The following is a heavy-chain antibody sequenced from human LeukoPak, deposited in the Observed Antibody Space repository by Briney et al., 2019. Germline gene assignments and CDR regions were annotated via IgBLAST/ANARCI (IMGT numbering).Heavy chain of an antibody. CDR3: AKDLLVFKKYYYDSSGPLYFDY. Sequence: GGSLRLSCAASGFTFSDYYMSWIRQAPGKGLEWVSYISSSGSTIYYADSVKGRFTISRDNSKNTLYLQMNSLRAEDTAVYYFAKDLLVFKKYYYDSSGPLYFDYWGQGTLGTGSS. J-gene: IGHJ4*02. CDR2: ISSSGSTI. D-gene: IGHD3-22*01. CDR1: GFTFSDYY. V-gene: IGHV3-11*04.